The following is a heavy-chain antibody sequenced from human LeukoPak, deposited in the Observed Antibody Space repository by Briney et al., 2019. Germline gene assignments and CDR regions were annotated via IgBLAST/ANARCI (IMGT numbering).Heavy chain of an antibody. CDR2: VNPNSGGT. CDR3: AREYPFRPSEVVGGTYRGPSWVGLDY. V-gene: IGHV1-2*02. CDR1: GYTFTGYY. J-gene: IGHJ4*02. Sequence: GASVKVSCKASGYTFTGYYMHWVRQAPGQGLEWMGWVNPNSGGTNYAQKFQGRVTMTRDTSTSTVYMELSSLRSEDTAVYYCAREYPFRPSEVVGGTYRGPSWVGLDYWGQGTLVTVSS. D-gene: IGHD1-26*01.